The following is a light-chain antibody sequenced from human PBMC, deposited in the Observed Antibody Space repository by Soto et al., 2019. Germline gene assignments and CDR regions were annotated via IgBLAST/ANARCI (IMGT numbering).Light chain of an antibody. CDR3: QQYHSYPLT. V-gene: IGKV1-5*03. Sequence: DIQMTQSPSTLSASVGERVTITCRASQSISAWLAWYQQKPGKAPKLLIYKASNVERGVPSRFSSSGSGTEFTLTISSLQPDDFATYYCQQYHSYPLTFGQGTRLEIK. J-gene: IGKJ5*01. CDR2: KAS. CDR1: QSISAW.